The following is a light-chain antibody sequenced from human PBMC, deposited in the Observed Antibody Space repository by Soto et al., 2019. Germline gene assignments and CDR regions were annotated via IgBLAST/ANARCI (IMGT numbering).Light chain of an antibody. CDR3: QQYNNWPLST. CDR2: GAS. V-gene: IGKV3-15*01. J-gene: IGKJ1*01. CDR1: QGVSSS. Sequence: EIVMTQYPATLSVSPGERATLSCRASQGVSSSLAWYQQKPGLAPRLLIYGASTRATGIPARFSGSGSGTEVTLTISSLQSEDFAVDYCQQYNNWPLSTFGQGTKVEIK.